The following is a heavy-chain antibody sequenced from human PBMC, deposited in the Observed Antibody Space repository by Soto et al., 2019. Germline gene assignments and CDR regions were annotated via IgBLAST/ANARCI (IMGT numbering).Heavy chain of an antibody. D-gene: IGHD3-22*01. CDR1: GGSISSGGYY. CDR2: IYYSGST. J-gene: IGHJ4*02. V-gene: IGHV4-31*03. CDR3: ARVDSTGYYSLIDS. Sequence: SETLSLTCTVSGGSISSGGYYWSWIRQHPGKGLEWIGYIYYSGSTYYNPSLKSRVTISVDTSKNQFSLKLSSVTAADTAVYYCARVDSTGYYSLIDSWGEGTLVTVSS.